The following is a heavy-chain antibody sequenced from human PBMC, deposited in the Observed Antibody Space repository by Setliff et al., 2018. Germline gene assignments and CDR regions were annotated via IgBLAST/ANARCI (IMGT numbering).Heavy chain of an antibody. Sequence: PSETLSLTCTVSGGSISSYNYWSWIRQPAGKGLEWIGQIYTDGSTNYNPSLKSRVTISVDKSKNQFSLKLSSVTAADTAVYYCARGGTYRYFDYWGQGALVTVSS. CDR2: IYTDGST. J-gene: IGHJ4*02. CDR1: GGSISSYNY. CDR3: ARGGTYRYFDY. V-gene: IGHV4-61*09.